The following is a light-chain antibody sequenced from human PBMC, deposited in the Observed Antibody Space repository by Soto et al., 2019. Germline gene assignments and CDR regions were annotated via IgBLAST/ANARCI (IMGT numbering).Light chain of an antibody. V-gene: IGKV3-11*01. CDR1: QSVSTF. CDR2: DAS. J-gene: IGKJ4*01. CDR3: QQRNDWPLT. Sequence: EIVLTQSPATLSLSPGERATLSCRASQSVSTFLAWYQQKPGQAPRLVIYDASKRASGIPATFSGSGSGTDFTLTISSLEPEDVAVYYCQQRNDWPLTFGGGTKVEIK.